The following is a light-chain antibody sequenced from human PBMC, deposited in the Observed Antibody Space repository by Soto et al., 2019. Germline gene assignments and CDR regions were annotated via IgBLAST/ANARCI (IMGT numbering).Light chain of an antibody. V-gene: IGLV1-44*01. J-gene: IGLJ2*01. CDR2: SNN. CDR1: TSNIGSNP. CDR3: AAWDDSLNGPL. Sequence: QSVLTQPPSASGTPGQRVTISCSGSTSNIGSNPVYWYQQLPGAAPKLLIYSNNQRPSGVPDRFSGSKSGTSASLAISGLQSEDEADYYCAAWDDSLNGPLFGGGTKLTVL.